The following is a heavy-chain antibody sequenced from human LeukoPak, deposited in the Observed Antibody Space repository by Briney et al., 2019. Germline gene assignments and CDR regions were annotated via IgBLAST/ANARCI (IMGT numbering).Heavy chain of an antibody. Sequence: SETLSLTCTVSGGSISSGGYYWSWIRQHPGKGLEWIGYIYYSGSTYYNPFLKSRVTISVDTSKNQFSLKLSSVTAADTAVYYCASGYCGGDCFWPFDYWGQGTLVTVSS. CDR3: ASGYCGGDCFWPFDY. J-gene: IGHJ4*02. D-gene: IGHD2-21*02. CDR1: GGSISSGGYY. CDR2: IYYSGST. V-gene: IGHV4-31*03.